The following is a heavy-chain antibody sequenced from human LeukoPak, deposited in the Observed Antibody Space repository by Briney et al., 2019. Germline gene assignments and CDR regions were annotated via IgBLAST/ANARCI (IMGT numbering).Heavy chain of an antibody. CDR3: AKERATTTSFDY. V-gene: IGHV3-23*01. Sequence: GSLRLSCAASGFTFSTYAMNWVRQAPGKGLEWVSFISGSGGTTYYADSVKGRFTISRDNSKNTLYLQMNSLRAEDTAVYFCAKERATTTSFDYWGQGTLVTVSS. D-gene: IGHD4-11*01. J-gene: IGHJ4*02. CDR1: GFTFSTYA. CDR2: ISGSGGTT.